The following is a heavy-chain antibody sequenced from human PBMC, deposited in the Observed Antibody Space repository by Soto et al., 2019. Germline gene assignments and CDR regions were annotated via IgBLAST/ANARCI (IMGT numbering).Heavy chain of an antibody. CDR3: ARGLLYCSGGSCYINWFDP. D-gene: IGHD2-15*01. J-gene: IGHJ5*02. CDR2: ISAYNGNT. V-gene: IGHV1-18*01. CDR1: GYTFTSYG. Sequence: QVQLVQSGAEVKKPGASVKVSCKASGYTFTSYGISWVRQAPGQGLEWMGWISAYNGNTNYAQKLQGRVTMTTDTSTRTAYMELRSLRSDDTAVYYCARGLLYCSGGSCYINWFDPWGQGTLVTVSS.